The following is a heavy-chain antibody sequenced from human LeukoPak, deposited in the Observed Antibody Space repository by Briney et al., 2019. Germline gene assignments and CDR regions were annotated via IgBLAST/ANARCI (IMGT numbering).Heavy chain of an antibody. CDR3: ARELGSGYYRYFDY. Sequence: ASVKVSCKASGDTFTSYYMHWVRQAPGQGLEWMGWINPNSGGTNFAQKFQGRVSMTRDTSISTAYMELSRLRSDDTAVYYCARELGSGYYRYFDYWGQGTLVTVSS. V-gene: IGHV1-2*02. J-gene: IGHJ4*02. CDR2: INPNSGGT. D-gene: IGHD3-22*01. CDR1: GDTFTSYY.